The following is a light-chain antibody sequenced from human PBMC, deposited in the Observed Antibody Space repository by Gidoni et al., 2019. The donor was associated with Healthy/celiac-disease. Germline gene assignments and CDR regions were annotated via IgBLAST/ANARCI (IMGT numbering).Light chain of an antibody. Sequence: EIVLTQSPATLSLSPGERATLSCRASQSVSSYLAWYQQKPGPAPRLLIYDASNRATGLPARFSGSGSGTDFTLTISSLEPEDFAVYYCQQRSNWPIFTFGPGTKVDIK. V-gene: IGKV3-11*01. CDR2: DAS. CDR1: QSVSSY. J-gene: IGKJ3*01. CDR3: QQRSNWPIFT.